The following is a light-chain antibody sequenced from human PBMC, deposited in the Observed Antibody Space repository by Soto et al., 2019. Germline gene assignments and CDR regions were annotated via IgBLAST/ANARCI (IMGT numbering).Light chain of an antibody. CDR2: EVS. CDR3: SSYAGSFVV. V-gene: IGLV2-8*01. J-gene: IGLJ2*01. Sequence: QSALTQPPSASGSPGQSVTISCTGTSSDVGGYNYVSWYQQHPAKAPKLMIYEVSKRPSGVPDRFSGSKSGNPASLTVSAVEAEDEDDYYCSSYAGSFVVFGGGTKLTVL. CDR1: SSDVGGYNY.